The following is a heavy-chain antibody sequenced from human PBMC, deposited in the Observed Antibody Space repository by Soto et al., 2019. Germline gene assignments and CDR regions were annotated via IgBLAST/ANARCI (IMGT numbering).Heavy chain of an antibody. CDR3: ARALCGGSCYFDY. Sequence: GGSLRLSCAASGFTFSTYNMNWVRQGPGKGLEWVSYISSSGSTVYSAASVKGRFTISRDNAKNSLFLQMNSLRAEDTAVYYCARALCGGSCYFDYWGQGTLVTVSS. CDR2: ISSSGSTV. D-gene: IGHD2-21*01. V-gene: IGHV3-48*01. CDR1: GFTFSTYN. J-gene: IGHJ4*02.